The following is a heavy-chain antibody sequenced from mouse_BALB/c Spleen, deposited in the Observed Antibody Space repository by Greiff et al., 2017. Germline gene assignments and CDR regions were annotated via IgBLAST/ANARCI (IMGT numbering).Heavy chain of an antibody. CDR2: INPYNDGT. CDR3: ARALTTVVATSYYYAMDY. J-gene: IGHJ4*01. V-gene: IGHV1-14*01. Sequence: EVQLQQSGPELVKPGASVKMSCKASGYTFTSYVMHWVKQKPGQGLEWIGYINPYNDGTKYNEKFKGKATLTSDKSSSTAYMELSSLTSEDSAVYYCARALTTVVATSYYYAMDYWGQGTSVTVSS. D-gene: IGHD1-1*01. CDR1: GYTFTSYV.